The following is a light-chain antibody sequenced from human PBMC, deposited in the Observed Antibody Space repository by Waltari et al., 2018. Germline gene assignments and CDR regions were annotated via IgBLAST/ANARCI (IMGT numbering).Light chain of an antibody. Sequence: TGRASKYVKNNVAWFQQKPGKAPKVLIHKASRLESGVPSRFSGSGFGTEFILSISSLQPDDFATYYCQEYDSLPITFGGGTKVEIK. CDR3: QEYDSLPIT. CDR2: KAS. CDR1: KYVKNN. J-gene: IGKJ4*01. V-gene: IGKV1-5*03.